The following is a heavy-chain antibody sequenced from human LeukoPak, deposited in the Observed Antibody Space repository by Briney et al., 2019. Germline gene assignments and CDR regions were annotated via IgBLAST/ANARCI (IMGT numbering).Heavy chain of an antibody. Sequence: ASVKVSCKASGYTFTSYGISWVRQAPGQGLEWMGWISAYNGNTNYAQKLQGRVTMTTDTSTSTAYMELRSLRSDDTAVYYCARDRLSPYSSSWYYFDYWGQGTLVTVYS. CDR1: GYTFTSYG. J-gene: IGHJ4*02. CDR2: ISAYNGNT. D-gene: IGHD6-13*01. CDR3: ARDRLSPYSSSWYYFDY. V-gene: IGHV1-18*01.